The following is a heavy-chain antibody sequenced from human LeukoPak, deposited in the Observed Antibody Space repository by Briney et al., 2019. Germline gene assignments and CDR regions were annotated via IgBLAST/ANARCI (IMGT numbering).Heavy chain of an antibody. CDR1: GGSISSYY. V-gene: IGHV4-59*01. CDR2: IYYSGST. J-gene: IGHJ6*03. CDR3: ARVDAQRGYYYYMDV. Sequence: SETLSLTCTVSGGSISSYYWGWIRRPPGKGLEWFGYIYYSGSTNYNPSLKSRVTISVDTSKNQFSLKLSSVTAADTAVYYCARVDAQRGYYYYMDVWGKGTPVTVSS. D-gene: IGHD6-25*01.